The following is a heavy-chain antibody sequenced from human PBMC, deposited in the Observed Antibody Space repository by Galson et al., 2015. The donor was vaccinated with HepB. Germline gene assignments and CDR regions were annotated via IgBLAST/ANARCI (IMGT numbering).Heavy chain of an antibody. CDR3: ARAPTGVPDY. D-gene: IGHD1-1*01. V-gene: IGHV3-30-3*01. CDR2: ISYDGSNK. J-gene: IGHJ4*02. Sequence: SLRLSCAASGFTFSSYAMHWVRQAPGKGLEWVAVISYDGSNKYYADSVKGRFTISRDNSKNTLYLQMNSLRAEDTAVYYCARAPTGVPDYWGQGTLVTVSS. CDR1: GFTFSSYA.